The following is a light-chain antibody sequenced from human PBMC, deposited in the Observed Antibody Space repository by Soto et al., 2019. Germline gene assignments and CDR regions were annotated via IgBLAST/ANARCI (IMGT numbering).Light chain of an antibody. CDR3: QQYGTSPWT. J-gene: IGKJ1*01. CDR2: DAF. V-gene: IGKV3-20*01. CDR1: QSVSTY. Sequence: EIVLTQSPDTLSLSPGERATLSCRASQSVSTYLAWYQQKPGQAPRLLIYDAFRRATGIPDKFSGSGSGTDFTLTISRLEPEDFAVYYCQQYGTSPWTFGQGTKVDIK.